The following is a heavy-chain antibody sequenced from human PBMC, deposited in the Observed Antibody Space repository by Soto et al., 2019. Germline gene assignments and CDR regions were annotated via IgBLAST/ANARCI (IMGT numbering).Heavy chain of an antibody. CDR1: GFTFSRYA. Sequence: GGSLRLSCAVSGFTFSRYAMSWVRQAPGKGLEWISGISFGGGYSTYYANSVKGRVTISRDNARNMVFLQMDGLRAEDTAKYYCAKSGAYSSSWFWLGDFDYWGQGTLVTVSS. J-gene: IGHJ4*02. CDR3: AKSGAYSSSWFWLGDFDY. CDR2: ISFGGGYST. V-gene: IGHV3-23*01. D-gene: IGHD6-13*01.